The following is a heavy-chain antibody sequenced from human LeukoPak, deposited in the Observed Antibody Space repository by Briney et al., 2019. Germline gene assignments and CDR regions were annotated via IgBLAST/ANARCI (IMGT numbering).Heavy chain of an antibody. CDR3: AKSPAVDAAFDI. V-gene: IGHV3-23*01. J-gene: IGHJ3*02. Sequence: QPGGSLRPSCAASGFTFSNFAVSWVRQAPGKGLEWVSAISGSGGSTYYADSVKGRFTISRDNSKNTLYLQMNSLRAEDTAVYYCAKSPAVDAAFDIWGQGTMVTVSS. CDR1: GFTFSNFA. CDR2: ISGSGGST. D-gene: IGHD4-23*01.